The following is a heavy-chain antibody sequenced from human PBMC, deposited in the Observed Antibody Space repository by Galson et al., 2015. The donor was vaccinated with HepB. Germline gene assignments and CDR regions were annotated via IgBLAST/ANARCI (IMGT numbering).Heavy chain of an antibody. CDR2: FDPEDGET. CDR1: GYTLTELS. V-gene: IGHV1-24*01. J-gene: IGHJ4*02. Sequence: SVKVSCKVSGYTLTELSMHWVRQAPGRGLEWMGGFDPEDGETTYAQKFQGRVTMTEDTSTDTAYMELSSLRSEDTAVYYCATGSNRGIAAAGGDFDYWGQGTLVTVSS. D-gene: IGHD6-13*01. CDR3: ATGSNRGIAAAGGDFDY.